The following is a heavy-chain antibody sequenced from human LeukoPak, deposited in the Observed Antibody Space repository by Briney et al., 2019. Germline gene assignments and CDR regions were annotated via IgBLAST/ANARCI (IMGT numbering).Heavy chain of an antibody. Sequence: SETLSLTSAVSGGSISSGGYSWSWIRQPPGKGLEWIGYIYHSGSTYYNPSLKSRVTISVDRSKNQFSLKLSSVTAADTAVYYCAREVRFGEGEWFDPWGQGTLVSVSS. CDR3: AREVRFGEGEWFDP. V-gene: IGHV4-30-2*01. D-gene: IGHD3-10*01. CDR2: IYHSGST. CDR1: GGSISSGGYS. J-gene: IGHJ5*02.